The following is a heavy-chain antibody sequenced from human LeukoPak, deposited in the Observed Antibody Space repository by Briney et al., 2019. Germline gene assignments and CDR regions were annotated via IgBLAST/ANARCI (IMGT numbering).Heavy chain of an antibody. D-gene: IGHD7-27*01. V-gene: IGHV3-48*01. J-gene: IGHJ4*02. CDR3: ARESYWGSSAKGFDY. Sequence: PGKSLRLSCAASGFTFSTYTMHWVRQAPGKGLEWISYIDKTSSNIYYADSVKGRFTISRDNAKNSLYLQMNSLRAEDTAVYYCARESYWGSSAKGFDYWGQGTLVTVSS. CDR2: IDKTSSNI. CDR1: GFTFSTYT.